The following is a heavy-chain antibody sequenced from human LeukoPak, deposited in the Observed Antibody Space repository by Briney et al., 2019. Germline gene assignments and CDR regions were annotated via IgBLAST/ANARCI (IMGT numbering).Heavy chain of an antibody. D-gene: IGHD3-22*01. CDR3: AKDKVVSNYFDY. Sequence: GGSLRLSCAASGFTFTNYAMTWVRQASGKGLEWVSVISGSGINTYYADSVKGRFTISRDNSKNTLYLQMNSLRAEDTAVYYCAKDKVVSNYFDYWGQGTLVTVSS. V-gene: IGHV3-23*01. J-gene: IGHJ4*02. CDR2: ISGSGINT. CDR1: GFTFTNYA.